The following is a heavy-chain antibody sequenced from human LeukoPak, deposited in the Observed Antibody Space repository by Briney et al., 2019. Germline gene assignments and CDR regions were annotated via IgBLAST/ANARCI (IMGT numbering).Heavy chain of an antibody. CDR1: GYTLTELS. D-gene: IGHD3-10*01. CDR3: ATVLKSYGLGRYHDAFDI. Sequence: ASVKVSCKVSGYTLTELSMHWVRQAPGKGLEWMGGFDPEDGDTIYAQKFQGRVTMTEDTSTDTAYMELSSLRSEDTAVYYCATVLKSYGLGRYHDAFDIWGQGTTVTVSP. J-gene: IGHJ3*02. CDR2: FDPEDGDT. V-gene: IGHV1-24*01.